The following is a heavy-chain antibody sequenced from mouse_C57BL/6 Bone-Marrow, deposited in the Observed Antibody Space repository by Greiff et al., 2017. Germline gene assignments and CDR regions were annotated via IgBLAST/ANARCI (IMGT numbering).Heavy chain of an antibody. V-gene: IGHV5-4*03. D-gene: IGHD2-5*01. CDR1: GFTFSSYA. CDR3: ARGENSNYVGY. J-gene: IGHJ2*01. Sequence: EVKLVESGGGLVKPGGSLKLSCAASGFTFSSYAMSWVRQTPEKRLEWVATISYGGSYTYYPDNVKGRFTISRDNAKNNLYLQMSNLKSEDTAMYYCARGENSNYVGYWGQGTTLTVSS. CDR2: ISYGGSYT.